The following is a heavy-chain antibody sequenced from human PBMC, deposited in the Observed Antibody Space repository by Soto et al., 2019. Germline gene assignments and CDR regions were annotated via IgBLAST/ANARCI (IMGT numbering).Heavy chain of an antibody. Sequence: QVQLVESGGGVVQPGRSLRLSCAASGFTFSSYGMHWVRQAPGKGLEWVAVISYDGSNKYYADSVEGRFTISRDNSKNTLYLQMNSLRAEDTAVYYCAKDTDYGLYYFDYWGQGTLVTVSS. CDR3: AKDTDYGLYYFDY. V-gene: IGHV3-30*18. CDR2: ISYDGSNK. CDR1: GFTFSSYG. D-gene: IGHD4-17*01. J-gene: IGHJ4*02.